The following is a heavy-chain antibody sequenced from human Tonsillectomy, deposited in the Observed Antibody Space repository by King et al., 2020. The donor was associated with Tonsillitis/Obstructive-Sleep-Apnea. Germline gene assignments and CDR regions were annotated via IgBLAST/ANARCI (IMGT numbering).Heavy chain of an antibody. CDR2: ISGDGGST. D-gene: IGHD3-3*01. Sequence: VQLVESGGGVVQPGGSLRLSCAASGFTFDDYAMHWVRQAPGKGLEWVSLISGDGGSTYYADSVKGRFTISRDNSKNSLYLQMNSLRTEDTALYYCAKDSRNPTYYDFWSGYYRSYYYYYYYMDVWGKGTTVTVSS. V-gene: IGHV3-43*02. J-gene: IGHJ6*03. CDR3: AKDSRNPTYYDFWSGYYRSYYYYYYYMDV. CDR1: GFTFDDYA.